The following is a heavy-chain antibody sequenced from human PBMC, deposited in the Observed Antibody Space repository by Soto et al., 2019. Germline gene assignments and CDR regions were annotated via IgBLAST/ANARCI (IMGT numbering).Heavy chain of an antibody. Sequence: QVQLVESGGGVVQPGRSLRLSCAASGFTCSSYGMHWVRQDPGKGLEWLAVMSYDGTNKYYADSVKGRFTISRDNSKNTLYLQMNSLRAEDTAVYYCAGGYGLTYFDYWGQGTLVTVSS. CDR2: MSYDGTNK. J-gene: IGHJ4*02. CDR3: AGGYGLTYFDY. D-gene: IGHD1-1*01. CDR1: GFTCSSYG. V-gene: IGHV3-30*03.